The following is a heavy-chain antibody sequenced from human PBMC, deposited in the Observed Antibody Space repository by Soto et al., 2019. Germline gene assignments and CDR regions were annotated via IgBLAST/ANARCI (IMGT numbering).Heavy chain of an antibody. CDR2: IYSGGST. J-gene: IGHJ6*02. Sequence: VQLVESGGGLVQPGGSLRLSCAASGFTVSSNYMSWVRQAPGKGLEWVSAIYSGGSTYYADSVKGRFTISRDNSKNTMYLQMNSLRAEDTAVDYCARDRIPTGMDVWGQGTKVTVSS. CDR3: ARDRIPTGMDV. V-gene: IGHV3-66*01. CDR1: GFTVSSNY.